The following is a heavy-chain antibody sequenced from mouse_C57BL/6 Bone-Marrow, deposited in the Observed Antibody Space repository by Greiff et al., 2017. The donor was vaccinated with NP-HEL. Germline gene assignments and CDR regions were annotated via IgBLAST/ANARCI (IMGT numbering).Heavy chain of an antibody. Sequence: VQLQQSGAELARPGASVKLSCKASGYTFTSYGISWVKQRTGQGLEWIGEIYPRSGNTYYNEKFKGKATLTADKSSSTAYMELHSLTSEDSAVYFCARRGLLYYYFDYWGQGTTLTVSS. CDR3: ARRGLLYYYFDY. CDR2: IYPRSGNT. D-gene: IGHD1-1*02. J-gene: IGHJ2*01. V-gene: IGHV1-81*01. CDR1: GYTFTSYG.